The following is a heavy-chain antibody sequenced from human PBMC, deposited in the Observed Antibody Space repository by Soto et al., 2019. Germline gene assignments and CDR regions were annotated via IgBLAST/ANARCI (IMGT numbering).Heavy chain of an antibody. CDR3: AKEGGLSGSYYISSSYYFGS. J-gene: IGHJ4*02. V-gene: IGHV3-30*18. D-gene: IGHD1-26*01. Sequence: QVQLVESGGGVVQPGRSLRLSCAASGFTFSSYGMHWVRQAPGKGLEWVAIISYDGSNTYYADSAKGRFTISRDNSKNTMYLQMNSLRAEGTSVYYCAKEGGLSGSYYISSSYYFGSWGQGTLVTVSS. CDR1: GFTFSSYG. CDR2: ISYDGSNT.